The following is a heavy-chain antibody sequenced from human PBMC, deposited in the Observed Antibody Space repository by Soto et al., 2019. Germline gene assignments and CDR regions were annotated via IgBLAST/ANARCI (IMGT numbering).Heavy chain of an antibody. V-gene: IGHV5-51*01. CDR3: ARNIFYDRSTYRDY. CDR2: IYPGDSHT. CDR1: GYSFTDNW. Sequence: PGESLKISCKGSGYSFTDNWIGWVRQMPGKGLEWMGIIYPGDSHTRYSPSFRGQVTISVDKSISTAYLQWSSLEASDTAMYYCARNIFYDRSTYRDYWGQGTLVTVSS. D-gene: IGHD3-22*01. J-gene: IGHJ4*02.